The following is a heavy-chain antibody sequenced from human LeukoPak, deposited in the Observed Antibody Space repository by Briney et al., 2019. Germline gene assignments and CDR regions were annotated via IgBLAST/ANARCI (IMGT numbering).Heavy chain of an antibody. CDR3: ARGTYYYDSSGYPQSDAFDI. D-gene: IGHD3-22*01. CDR1: GGSISTYY. V-gene: IGHV4-59*01. CDR2: IYYTGST. J-gene: IGHJ3*02. Sequence: SETLSLTCTVSGGSISTYYWSWIRQPPGKGLEWIGYIYYTGSTNYNPSLKSRVTISVDTSKNQFSLKLSSVTAADTAVYYCARGTYYYDSSGYPQSDAFDIWGQGTMVTVSS.